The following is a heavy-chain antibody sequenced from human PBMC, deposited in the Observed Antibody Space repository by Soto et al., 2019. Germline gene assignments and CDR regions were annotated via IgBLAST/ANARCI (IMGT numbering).Heavy chain of an antibody. D-gene: IGHD2-2*02. CDR3: VREGRSSTSCNTGCAFDI. Sequence: GGSMRLSCAASGFTSWDYDMSWIRQAPGKGLEWVSYISRSGNTMYYGDYVKGRFTISRDNAENSVFLQMISLRAEDAAVYYCVREGRSSTSCNTGCAFDIWGQGTMVTVSS. CDR2: ISRSGNTM. CDR1: GFTSWDYD. J-gene: IGHJ3*02. V-gene: IGHV3-11*01.